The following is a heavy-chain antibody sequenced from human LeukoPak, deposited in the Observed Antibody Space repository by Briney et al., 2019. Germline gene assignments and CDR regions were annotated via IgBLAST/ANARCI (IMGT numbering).Heavy chain of an antibody. CDR2: ISGSGGST. Sequence: GGSLKLSCAASGFTFSSYAMSWVRQAPGKRLEWVSAISGSGGSTYYADSVKGRFTISRDNSKNTLYLQMNSLRAEDTAVYYCARGRGYSYGIFDYWGQGTLVTVSS. J-gene: IGHJ4*02. CDR1: GFTFSSYA. D-gene: IGHD5-18*01. V-gene: IGHV3-23*01. CDR3: ARGRGYSYGIFDY.